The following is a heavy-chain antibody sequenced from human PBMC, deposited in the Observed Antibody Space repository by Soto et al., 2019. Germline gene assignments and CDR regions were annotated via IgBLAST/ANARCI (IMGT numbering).Heavy chain of an antibody. CDR1: GGSISSYY. V-gene: IGHV4-59*01. CDR2: IYYSGST. J-gene: IGHJ5*02. D-gene: IGHD4-17*01. CDR3: ARGEDYDWFDP. Sequence: SETLSLTCTVSGGSISSYYWSWIRQPPGKGLEWIGYIYYSGSTNYNPSLKSRVTISVDTSKNQFSLKLSSVTAADTAVYYCARGEDYDWFDPWGQGTLVTVSS.